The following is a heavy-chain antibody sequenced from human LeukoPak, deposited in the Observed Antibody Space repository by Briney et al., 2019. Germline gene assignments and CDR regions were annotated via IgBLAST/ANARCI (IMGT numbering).Heavy chain of an antibody. J-gene: IGHJ6*03. CDR3: ARRDYYDGPINHYYYYYMDV. Sequence: ASVKVSCKASGYTFTSYGISWVRQAPGQGLEWMGWISAYNGNTNYAQKLQGRVTMTTDTSTSTAYMELRSLRSDDTAVYYCARRDYYDGPINHYYYYYMDVWGKGTTVTVSS. CDR1: GYTFTSYG. D-gene: IGHD3-22*01. V-gene: IGHV1-18*01. CDR2: ISAYNGNT.